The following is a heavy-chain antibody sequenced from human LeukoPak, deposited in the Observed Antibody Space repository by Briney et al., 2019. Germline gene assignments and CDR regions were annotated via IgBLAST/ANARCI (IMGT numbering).Heavy chain of an antibody. D-gene: IGHD6-19*01. Sequence: ASVKVSCKASGYTFTSYYMHWVRQAPGQGLEWMGIINPSGGSTSYAQKFQGRVTMTRDTSTSTVYMELSSLRSEDTAVYYCAREGSSGWYLTGKNASDFWGQGTMVTVSS. CDR2: INPSGGST. CDR3: AREGSSGWYLTGKNASDF. J-gene: IGHJ3*01. CDR1: GYTFTSYY. V-gene: IGHV1-46*03.